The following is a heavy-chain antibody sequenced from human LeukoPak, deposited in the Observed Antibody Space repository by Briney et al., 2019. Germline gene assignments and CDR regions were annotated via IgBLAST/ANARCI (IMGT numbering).Heavy chain of an antibody. J-gene: IGHJ4*02. D-gene: IGHD3-22*01. Sequence: SVKVSCKASGGTFSSYAISWVRQAPGQGLEWMGGIIPIFGTANYARKFQGRVTITTDESTSTAYMELSSLRSEDTAVYYCARSPTVRYYYDSSGYYFAYWGQGTLVTVSS. CDR1: GGTFSSYA. CDR2: IIPIFGTA. CDR3: ARSPTVRYYYDSSGYYFAY. V-gene: IGHV1-69*05.